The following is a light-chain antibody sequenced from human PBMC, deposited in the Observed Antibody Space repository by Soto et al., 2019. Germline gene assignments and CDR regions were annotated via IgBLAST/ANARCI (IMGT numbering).Light chain of an antibody. CDR3: SSFGGSNNYVV. V-gene: IGLV2-8*01. Sequence: QSVLTQPPSASGSPGQSVTISCTGTSSDVGGYNYVSWYQQHPGKAPKLMIYEVSNRPSGVPDRFSGFKSGNTASLNVSGLQAEDEAEYYCSSFGGSNNYVVFGGGTKVTVL. J-gene: IGLJ2*01. CDR1: SSDVGGYNY. CDR2: EVS.